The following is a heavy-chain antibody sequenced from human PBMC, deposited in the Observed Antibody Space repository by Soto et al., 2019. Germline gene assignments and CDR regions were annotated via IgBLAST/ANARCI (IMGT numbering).Heavy chain of an antibody. D-gene: IGHD2-2*01. V-gene: IGHV1-69*04. Sequence: SVKVSWKASGYTFTSYDINWVRQATGQGLEWMGRIIPNIGIANYAQKFQGRVTITADKSMSTAYMELSSLRSEDTAVYYCAVVGYCSSTSCSNPFDYWGQGTLVTVSS. CDR3: AVVGYCSSTSCSNPFDY. CDR2: IIPNIGIA. CDR1: GYTFTSYD. J-gene: IGHJ4*02.